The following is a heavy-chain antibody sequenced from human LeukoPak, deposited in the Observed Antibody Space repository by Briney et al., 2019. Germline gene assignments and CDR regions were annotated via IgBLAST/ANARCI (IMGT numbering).Heavy chain of an antibody. V-gene: IGHV3-48*03. CDR1: GFTFSSYE. CDR3: ARANYDYVWGSPYFDY. D-gene: IGHD3-16*01. CDR2: ISSSGSTI. Sequence: GGSLRLSCAASGFTFSSYEMNWVRQAPGKGLEWVSYISSSGSTIYYADSVKGRFTISRDNAKNSLYLQMNSLRAEDTALYYCARANYDYVWGSPYFDYWGQGTLVTVSS. J-gene: IGHJ4*02.